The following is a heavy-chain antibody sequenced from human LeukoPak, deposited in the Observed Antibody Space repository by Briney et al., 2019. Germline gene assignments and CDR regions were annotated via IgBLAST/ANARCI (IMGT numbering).Heavy chain of an antibody. V-gene: IGHV3-30*18. D-gene: IGHD6-13*01. CDR3: AKGEGGSSSWYDFYDFGMDV. J-gene: IGHJ6*04. CDR1: GFTFNTYA. Sequence: GRSPRLSCAASGFTFNTYAIHWVRQAPGKGLEWVAVISNDGTKTYSADSVKGRFTISRDNSKRTLYLQMNTVRTEDTAVYYCAKGEGGSSSWYDFYDFGMDVWGKGTTVTVSP. CDR2: ISNDGTKT.